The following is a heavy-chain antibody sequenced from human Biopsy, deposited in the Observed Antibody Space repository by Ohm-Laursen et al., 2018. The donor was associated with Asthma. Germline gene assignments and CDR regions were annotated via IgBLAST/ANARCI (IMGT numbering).Heavy chain of an antibody. D-gene: IGHD6-19*01. J-gene: IGHJ4*02. Sequence: SLRLSCAASGFTFSDYYMIWIRQAPGKGLEWISYINGKSNSIEYADSVKGRFTISRDNAKNSLYLQMNSLRAEDTAVYYCARDSYSSGLYDDFESWGQGTLVTVSS. CDR2: INGKSNSI. CDR3: ARDSYSSGLYDDFES. V-gene: IGHV3-11*01. CDR1: GFTFSDYY.